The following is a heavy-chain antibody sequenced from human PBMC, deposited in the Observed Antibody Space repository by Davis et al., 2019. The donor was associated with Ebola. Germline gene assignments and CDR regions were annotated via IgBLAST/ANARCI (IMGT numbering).Heavy chain of an antibody. V-gene: IGHV3-9*01. CDR2: ISWNSGSI. J-gene: IGHJ4*02. D-gene: IGHD6-13*01. CDR3: AKDIGALPYSSPFDY. Sequence: SLKISCAASGLTFDEYAMHWVRQAPGKGLEWVSGISWNSGSIGYADSVKGRFTISRDNAKNSLYLQMNSLRPEDTALYYCAKDIGALPYSSPFDYWGQGTLLTVSS. CDR1: GLTFDEYA.